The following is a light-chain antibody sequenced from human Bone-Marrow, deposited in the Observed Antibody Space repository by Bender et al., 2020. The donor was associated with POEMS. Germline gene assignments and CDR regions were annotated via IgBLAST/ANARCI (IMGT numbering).Light chain of an antibody. Sequence: QSVLTQPPSASGTPGQSVIISCSGTDSNFGGNNVNWYQHLPGTAPRLVVYSNYQRPSGVPARFSGSKSGTSASLAISDIQSEDEGDYYCSSYAGDQRVVFGGGTKVTVL. CDR3: SSYAGDQRVV. CDR1: DSNFGGNN. J-gene: IGLJ2*01. V-gene: IGLV1-44*01. CDR2: SNY.